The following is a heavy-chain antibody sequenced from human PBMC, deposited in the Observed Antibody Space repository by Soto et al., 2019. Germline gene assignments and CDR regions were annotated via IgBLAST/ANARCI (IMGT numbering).Heavy chain of an antibody. Sequence: PGGSLRLSCAASGFTFSGSAMHWVRQASGKGLEWVGRIRSKANSYATAYAASVKGRFTISRDDSKNTAYLQMNSLKTEDTAVYYCTRPSHIAARPDYYYYYGMDVWGQGTTVTV. V-gene: IGHV3-73*01. J-gene: IGHJ6*02. CDR3: TRPSHIAARPDYYYYYGMDV. CDR1: GFTFSGSA. D-gene: IGHD6-6*01. CDR2: IRSKANSYAT.